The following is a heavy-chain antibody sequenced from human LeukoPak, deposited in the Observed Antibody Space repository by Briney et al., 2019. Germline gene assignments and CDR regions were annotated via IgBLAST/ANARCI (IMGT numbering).Heavy chain of an antibody. V-gene: IGHV4-59*08. Sequence: SETLSLTCTVSGGSISSYYCSWIRQPPGKGLEWIGCMYYSGSTNYNPSLKSRVTISVDMSKNQFSVKLSSVTAADTAVYYCVRSSTYHLFDDWGQGTLVTVSS. CDR3: VRSSTYHLFDD. CDR2: MYYSGST. D-gene: IGHD2-15*01. J-gene: IGHJ4*02. CDR1: GGSISSYY.